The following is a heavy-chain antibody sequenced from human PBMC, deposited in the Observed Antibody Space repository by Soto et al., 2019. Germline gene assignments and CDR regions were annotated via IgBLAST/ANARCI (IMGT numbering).Heavy chain of an antibody. D-gene: IGHD2-15*01. CDR2: IYYSGST. Sequence: QVQLQESGPGLVKPSETLSLTCTVSGGSISSYYWSWIRQPPGKGLEWIGYIYYSGSTNYNPSLKSRVTISVDTSKNRCSLKLSSVTAADTAVYYCARRYGGTFDYWGPGTLVTVSS. V-gene: IGHV4-59*08. CDR3: ARRYGGTFDY. J-gene: IGHJ4*02. CDR1: GGSISSYY.